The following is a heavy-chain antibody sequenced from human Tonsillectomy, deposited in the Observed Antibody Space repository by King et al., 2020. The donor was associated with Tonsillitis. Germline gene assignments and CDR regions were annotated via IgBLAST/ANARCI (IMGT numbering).Heavy chain of an antibody. CDR3: AKDISATWFGEFGGDYSYDGMDV. D-gene: IGHD3-10*01. J-gene: IGHJ6*02. CDR2: IRYDGSNK. V-gene: IGHV3-30*02. Sequence: VQLVESGGGVVQPGGSLRLSCAASGFTFSTYGMHWVRQAPGKGLEWVAFIRYDGSNKYYADSVKGRFTISRDNSKNTLYLQMNSLRAEDTAVYYCAKDISATWFGEFGGDYSYDGMDVWGQGTTVTVSS. CDR1: GFTFSTYG.